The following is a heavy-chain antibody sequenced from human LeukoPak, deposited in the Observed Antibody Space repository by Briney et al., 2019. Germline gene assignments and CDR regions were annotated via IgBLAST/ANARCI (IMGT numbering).Heavy chain of an antibody. CDR1: GGSISSYY. Sequence: SETLSLTCTVSGGSISSYYWSWIRQPPGKGLEWIGYIYYSGSTNYNPSLESRVTISVDTSKNQFSLKLSSVTAADTAVYYCARGGYSYEYYFDYWGQGTLVTVSS. J-gene: IGHJ4*02. V-gene: IGHV4-59*01. CDR3: ARGGYSYEYYFDY. D-gene: IGHD5-18*01. CDR2: IYYSGST.